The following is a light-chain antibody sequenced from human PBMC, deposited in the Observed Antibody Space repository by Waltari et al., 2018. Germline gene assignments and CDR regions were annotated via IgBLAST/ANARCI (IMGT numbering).Light chain of an antibody. CDR3: QHGYGTPYS. Sequence: DIQMTQSPSSLSASVGDRVTITCRASENVNNYLNWYQQKPGKAPKLLIYKASTLQSGVPSMCSGSGSGTDYTFTISSLQSEDVATYYCQHGYGTPYSFGQGTKVEIK. J-gene: IGKJ2*03. V-gene: IGKV1-39*01. CDR1: ENVNNY. CDR2: KAS.